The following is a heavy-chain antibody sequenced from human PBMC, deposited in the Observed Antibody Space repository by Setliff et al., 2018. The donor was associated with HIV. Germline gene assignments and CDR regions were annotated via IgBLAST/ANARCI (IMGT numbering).Heavy chain of an antibody. CDR3: ARVGQQQLVLNDAFDI. CDR1: GGSISSSSYY. V-gene: IGHV4-39*07. CDR2: IYHTGSS. Sequence: SETLSLTCTVSGGSISSSSYYWGWIRQPPGKGLQWIGNIYHTGSSYYNPSLNDRATISLDTSKNQFSLKLSSVTAADTAVYYCARVGQQQLVLNDAFDIWGQGTMVTVSS. D-gene: IGHD6-13*01. J-gene: IGHJ3*02.